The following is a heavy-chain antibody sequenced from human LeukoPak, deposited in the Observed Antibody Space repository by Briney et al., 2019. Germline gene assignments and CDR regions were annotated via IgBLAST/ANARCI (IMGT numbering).Heavy chain of an antibody. J-gene: IGHJ4*02. Sequence: ASVKVSCKASGYTFTSYDINWVRQATGQGLEWMGWMNPNSGNTGYAQKFQGRVTMTRSTSISTAYMELSSLRSEDTALYYCAKGYSSLPQYYFDYWGQGTLVTVSS. CDR2: MNPNSGNT. V-gene: IGHV1-8*01. D-gene: IGHD6-13*01. CDR3: AKGYSSLPQYYFDY. CDR1: GYTFTSYD.